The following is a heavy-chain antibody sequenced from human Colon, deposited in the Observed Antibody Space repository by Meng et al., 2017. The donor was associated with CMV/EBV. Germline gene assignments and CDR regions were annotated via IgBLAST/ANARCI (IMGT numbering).Heavy chain of an antibody. J-gene: IGHJ6*02. CDR3: AQDQFVKDYNYYGTDV. D-gene: IGHD2-15*01. CDR1: DFTVSSNY. Sequence: GSLRLSCAASDFTVSSNYMIWVRQAPGKRLEWIGSIHYTGTTYYNPSLKSRLTISVDTSKNQFSLRLSSVTAADTAVYYCAQDQFVKDYNYYGTDVWGQGTTVTVSS. CDR2: IHYTGTT. V-gene: IGHV4-38-2*01.